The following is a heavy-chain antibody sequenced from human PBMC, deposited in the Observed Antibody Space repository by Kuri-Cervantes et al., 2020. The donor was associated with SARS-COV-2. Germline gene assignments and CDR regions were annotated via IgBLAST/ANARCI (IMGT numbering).Heavy chain of an antibody. CDR2: ISYDGSNK. D-gene: IGHD6-19*01. CDR3: ARVIIAVAGTGFDY. J-gene: IGHJ4*02. CDR1: GFTFSSYG. Sequence: GESLKISCAASGFTFSSYGMHWVRQAPGKGLEWVAVISYDGSNKYCADSVKGRFTISRDNSKNTLYLQMNSLRAEDTAVYYCARVIIAVAGTGFDYWGQGTLVTVSS. V-gene: IGHV3-30*03.